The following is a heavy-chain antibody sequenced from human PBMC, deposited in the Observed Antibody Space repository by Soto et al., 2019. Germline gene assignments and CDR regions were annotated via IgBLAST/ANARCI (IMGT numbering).Heavy chain of an antibody. D-gene: IGHD2-21*02. CDR1: GFTFSSYA. J-gene: IGHJ4*02. CDR3: TAPKSADAATRRGIPPHY. Sequence: GGSLRLSCAASGFTFSSYAMSWVRQAPGKGLEWVSAISGSGGSTYYADSVKGRFTISRDNSKNTLYLQMNSLRAEDTAVYYCTAPKSADAATRRGIPPHYWGQGTLVTVSS. V-gene: IGHV3-23*01. CDR2: ISGSGGST.